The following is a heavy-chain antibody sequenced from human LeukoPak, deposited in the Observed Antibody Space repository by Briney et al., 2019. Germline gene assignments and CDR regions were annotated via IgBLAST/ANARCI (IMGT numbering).Heavy chain of an antibody. CDR2: INHSGST. CDR3: ARGRGIALGYDY. D-gene: IGHD6-19*01. J-gene: IGHJ4*02. Sequence: SETLSLTCAVYGGSFSGYYWSWIRQPPGKGLEWIGEINHSGSTNYNPSLKSRVTVSVDTSKNQFSLKLSSVTAADTAVYYCARGRGIALGYDYWGQGTLVTVSS. CDR1: GGSFSGYY. V-gene: IGHV4-34*01.